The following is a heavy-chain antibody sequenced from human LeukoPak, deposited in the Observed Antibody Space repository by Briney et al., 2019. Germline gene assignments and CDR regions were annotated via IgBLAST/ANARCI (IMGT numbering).Heavy chain of an antibody. J-gene: IGHJ4*02. CDR2: INHSGST. V-gene: IGHV4-34*01. Sequence: SETLSLTCAVYGGSFSGYYWGWIRQPPGKGLEWIGEINHSGSTNYNPSLKSRVTISVDTSKNQFSLKLSSVTAADTAVYYCARGAPRLYYDILTGYLPLDYWGQGTLVTVSS. D-gene: IGHD3-9*01. CDR1: GGSFSGYY. CDR3: ARGAPRLYYDILTGYLPLDY.